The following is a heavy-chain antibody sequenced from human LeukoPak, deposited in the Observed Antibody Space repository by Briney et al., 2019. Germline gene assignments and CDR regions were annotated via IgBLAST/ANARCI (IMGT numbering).Heavy chain of an antibody. D-gene: IGHD2-2*01. CDR1: GYTFTSYG. CDR3: ARVLVGSSTSTIHSYYYYMDV. CDR2: ISAYNGNT. J-gene: IGHJ6*03. Sequence: GASVKVSCKASGYTFTSYGISWVRQAPGQGLEWMGWISAYNGNTNYAQKLQGRVTMTTDTSTSTAYMELRSLRSDDTAVYYCARVLVGSSTSTIHSYYYYMDVWGKGTTVTVSS. V-gene: IGHV1-18*01.